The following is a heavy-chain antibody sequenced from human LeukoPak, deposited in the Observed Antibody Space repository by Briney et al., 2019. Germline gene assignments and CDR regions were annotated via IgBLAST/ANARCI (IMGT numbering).Heavy chain of an antibody. V-gene: IGHV1-69*05. CDR3: ASPSPAVAGTFDY. CDR2: IIPIFGTA. J-gene: IGHJ4*02. Sequence: SVKVSCKASGGTFSSYAISWVRQAPGQGLEWMGGIIPIFGTANYAQKFQGRVTITTDESTSTAYMELSSLRSEDTAVYYCASPSPAVAGTFDYWGQGTLVTVSS. CDR1: GGTFSSYA. D-gene: IGHD6-19*01.